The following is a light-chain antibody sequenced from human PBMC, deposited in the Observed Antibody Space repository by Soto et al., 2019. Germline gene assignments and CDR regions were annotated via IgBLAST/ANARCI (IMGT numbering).Light chain of an antibody. V-gene: IGLV2-11*01. Sequence: QSVLTQPRSVSWSPGQSVTISCTGTSSDVGGFSYVSWYQQYPGKAPKLILYDVSQRPSGVPDRFSGSKSGNTASLTISGLLAEDEAVFYCCSYSGRYTSVFGTGTKVTVL. CDR1: SSDVGGFSY. CDR3: CSYSGRYTSV. CDR2: DVS. J-gene: IGLJ1*01.